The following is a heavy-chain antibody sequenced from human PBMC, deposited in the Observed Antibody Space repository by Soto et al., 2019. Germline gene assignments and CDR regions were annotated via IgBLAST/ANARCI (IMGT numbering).Heavy chain of an antibody. J-gene: IGHJ4*02. CDR3: ARALGGHTYGYLDY. CDR1: GFTFSNYG. V-gene: IGHV3-30-3*01. Sequence: GGSLRLSCAASGFTFSNYGIHWVRQAPGKGLEWVAVASYDGSKRYYAEFVKGRFTISRDNSKNTLFLHMNTLRPEDTALYYCARALGGHTYGYLDYWGQGALVTVSS. D-gene: IGHD5-18*01. CDR2: ASYDGSKR.